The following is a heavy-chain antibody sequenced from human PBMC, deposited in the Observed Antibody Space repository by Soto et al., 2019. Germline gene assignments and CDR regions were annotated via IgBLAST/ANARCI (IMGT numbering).Heavy chain of an antibody. CDR2: ITTSGSDM. D-gene: IGHD5-18*01. V-gene: IGHV3-48*03. CDR3: ARWSVDTAMVTIPHYYYYGMDV. CDR1: GFPFSTYE. Sequence: GGSLRLSCAGSGFPFSTYEMNWVRQAPGKGLEWIAHITTSGSDMNYADSVKGRFTISRDNSKSSVFLQMNSLRVEDTAIYYCARWSVDTAMVTIPHYYYYGMDVWGQGTTVTVSS. J-gene: IGHJ6*02.